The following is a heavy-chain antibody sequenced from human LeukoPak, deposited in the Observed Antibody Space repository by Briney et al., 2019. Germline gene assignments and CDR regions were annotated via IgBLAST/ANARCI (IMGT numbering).Heavy chain of an antibody. Sequence: GGSLRLSCAASGFTFSSYAMSWVRQAPGKGLEWVSAIIGSGGSTYYADSVKGRFTISRDNSKNTLYLQMNSLRAEDTAVYYCAKKGRYDFWSGYEDYWGQGTLVTVSS. D-gene: IGHD3-3*01. J-gene: IGHJ4*02. CDR2: IIGSGGST. CDR1: GFTFSSYA. CDR3: AKKGRYDFWSGYEDY. V-gene: IGHV3-23*01.